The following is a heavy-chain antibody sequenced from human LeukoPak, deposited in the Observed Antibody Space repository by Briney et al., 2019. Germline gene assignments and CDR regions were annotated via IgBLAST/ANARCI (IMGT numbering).Heavy chain of an antibody. V-gene: IGHV3-7*01. Sequence: PGGSLRLSCAASGFTFNSYSMSWVRQAPGKGLEWVANINQDGSEKYYVDSVRGRFSISRDNAKSSLYLQMNTLRADDTAVYYCARDRALYDSRRGYYYTEDDYWGQGTLVTVSS. D-gene: IGHD3-22*01. CDR3: ARDRALYDSRRGYYYTEDDY. CDR1: GFTFNSYS. CDR2: INQDGSEK. J-gene: IGHJ4*02.